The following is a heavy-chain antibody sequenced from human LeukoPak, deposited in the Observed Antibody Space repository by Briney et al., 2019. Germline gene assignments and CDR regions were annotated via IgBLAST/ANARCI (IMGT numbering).Heavy chain of an antibody. D-gene: IGHD3-10*01. CDR3: AREGAGGFDY. CDR2: IKQDGSEK. Sequence: AGGSLRLSCAASGFTFSLYRMSWVRQAPGKGLEWVANIKQDGSEKDYVDSVKGRFTISRDNAKNSQYLQMNSLRVEDTAVYYCAREGAGGFDYWGQGTLVTVSS. V-gene: IGHV3-7*01. CDR1: GFTFSLYR. J-gene: IGHJ4*02.